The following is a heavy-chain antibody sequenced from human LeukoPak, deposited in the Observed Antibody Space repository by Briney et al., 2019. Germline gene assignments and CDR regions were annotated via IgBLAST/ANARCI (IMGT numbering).Heavy chain of an antibody. Sequence: SETLSLTCAVYGGSFSGYYWSWIRQPPGKGLEWIGEINHSGSTNYNPSLKSRVTISVDTSKNQFSLKLSSVTAADTAVYYCARGTLRYSSSWFDYWGQGTLVTVSS. V-gene: IGHV4-34*01. CDR3: ARGTLRYSSSWFDY. CDR2: INHSGST. D-gene: IGHD6-13*01. J-gene: IGHJ4*02. CDR1: GGSFSGYY.